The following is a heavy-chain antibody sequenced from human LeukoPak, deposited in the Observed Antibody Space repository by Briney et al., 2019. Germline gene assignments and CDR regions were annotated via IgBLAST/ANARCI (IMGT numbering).Heavy chain of an antibody. J-gene: IGHJ4*02. V-gene: IGHV3-30-3*01. D-gene: IGHD3-10*01. CDR1: GFTFSSYA. CDR3: AISNYYGSGTNPDY. Sequence: PGGSLRLSCAASGFTFSSYAMHWVRQAPGKGLEWVAVIPYDGSNKYYADSVKGQFTISRDNSKNTLYLQMNSLRAEDTAVYYCAISNYYGSGTNPDYWGQGTLVTVSS. CDR2: IPYDGSNK.